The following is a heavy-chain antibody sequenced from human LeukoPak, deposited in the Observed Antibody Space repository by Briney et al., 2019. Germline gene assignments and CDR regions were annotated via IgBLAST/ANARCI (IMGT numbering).Heavy chain of an antibody. CDR3: ARDSGSYPDEDAFDI. D-gene: IGHD1-26*01. V-gene: IGHV1-18*04. CDR2: ISAYNGNT. CDR1: GYTFTGYY. J-gene: IGHJ3*02. Sequence: ASVKVSCKASGYTFTGYYMHWVRQAPGQGLEWMGWISAYNGNTNYAQKLQGRVTMTTDTSTSTAYMELRSLRSDDTAVYYCARDSGSYPDEDAFDIWGQGTMVTVSS.